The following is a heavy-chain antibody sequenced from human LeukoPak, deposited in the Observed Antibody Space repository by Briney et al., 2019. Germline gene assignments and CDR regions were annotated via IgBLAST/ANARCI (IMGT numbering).Heavy chain of an antibody. CDR2: IYHSGST. CDR1: GGSISSGGYS. Sequence: SQTLSLTCAVSGGSISSGGYSWSWIRQPPGKGLEWIGYIYHSGSTYYNPSLKSRVTISVDRSKTQFSLKLSSVTAADTAVYYCARGEPTYYYGSGMGALDYWGQGTLVTVSS. D-gene: IGHD3-10*01. J-gene: IGHJ4*02. CDR3: ARGEPTYYYGSGMGALDY. V-gene: IGHV4-30-2*01.